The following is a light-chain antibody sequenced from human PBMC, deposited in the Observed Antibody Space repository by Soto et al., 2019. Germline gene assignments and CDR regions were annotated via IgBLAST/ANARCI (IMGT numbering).Light chain of an antibody. Sequence: EIVLTQSPGTLSLSPGERATLSCRASQSFSSNFLAWYQQKPGQAPRLLIFAASSRTTGTPDRFSGSGSGTDFTLTISRLEPEDFAVYYCQQYVSSLRAFGQGTKVDIK. CDR3: QQYVSSLRA. V-gene: IGKV3-20*01. CDR1: QSFSSNF. CDR2: AAS. J-gene: IGKJ1*01.